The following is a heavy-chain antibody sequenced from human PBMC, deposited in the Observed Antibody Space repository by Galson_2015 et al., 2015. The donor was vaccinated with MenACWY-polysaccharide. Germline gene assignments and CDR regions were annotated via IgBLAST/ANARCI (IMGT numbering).Heavy chain of an antibody. Sequence: SLRLSCAASGFTFSDYYMHWLRQAPGKGLEWVSYISDSGSAIYFADSVKGRFIISRDNAKNSLYLQMNSLRAEDTAMYFCARDPMGARSSYFDNWGQGILVTVSS. V-gene: IGHV3-11*01. D-gene: IGHD3-10*01. CDR1: GFTFSDYY. CDR2: ISDSGSAI. J-gene: IGHJ4*02. CDR3: ARDPMGARSSYFDN.